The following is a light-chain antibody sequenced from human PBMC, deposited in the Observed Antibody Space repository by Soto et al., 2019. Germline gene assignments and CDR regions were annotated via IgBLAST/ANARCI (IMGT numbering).Light chain of an antibody. V-gene: IGKV1-39*01. CDR2: GTS. CDR3: QQTYSTLVT. CDR1: ETIHTY. Sequence: DIQMTQSPSSLSASVGDRITITCRASETIHTYLNWFQKKPGKAPNLLIHGTSTLQRGVTSRFSGSGSGTDFTLTITSLQPDDFATYYCQQTYSTLVTFGQGTKVDIK. J-gene: IGKJ1*01.